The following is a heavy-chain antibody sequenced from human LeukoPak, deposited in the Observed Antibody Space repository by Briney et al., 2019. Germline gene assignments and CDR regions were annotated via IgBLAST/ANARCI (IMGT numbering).Heavy chain of an antibody. Sequence: PGGSLRLSCAASGFTFSSYWMSWVRQAPGKGLEWVANIKQDGSEKYYVDSVKGRFTISRDNAKNSLYLQMNSLRAEDTAVYYCARDAWGYSSGWYGHVNPEPDSYFDYWGQGTLVTVSS. CDR3: ARDAWGYSSGWYGHVNPEPDSYFDY. D-gene: IGHD6-19*01. CDR1: GFTFSSYW. V-gene: IGHV3-7*01. J-gene: IGHJ4*02. CDR2: IKQDGSEK.